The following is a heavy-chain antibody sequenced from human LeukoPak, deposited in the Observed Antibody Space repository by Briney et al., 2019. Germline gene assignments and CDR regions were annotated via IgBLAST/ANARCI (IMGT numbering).Heavy chain of an antibody. CDR2: ISGSGGST. Sequence: PGGSLRLSCAASGFTFSSYAMSWVRQAPGKGLEWVSAISGSGGSTYYADSVKGRFTISRDNSKNTLCLQMNSLRAEDTAVYYCAKDQSVYYDSSGYYYWGQGTLVTVSS. J-gene: IGHJ4*02. D-gene: IGHD3-22*01. CDR1: GFTFSSYA. V-gene: IGHV3-23*01. CDR3: AKDQSVYYDSSGYYY.